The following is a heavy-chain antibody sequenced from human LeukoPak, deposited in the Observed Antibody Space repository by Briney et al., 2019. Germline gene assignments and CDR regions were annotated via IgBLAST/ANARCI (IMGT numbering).Heavy chain of an antibody. J-gene: IGHJ4*02. D-gene: IGHD6-19*01. Sequence: GGSLRLSCAASGFTFSSSAMHWVRQASGKGLEWVGRIRSKANSYATAYAASVKGRFTISRDDSKNTAYLQMNSLKTEDTAVYYCTSRVAGTDYWGQGTLVTVSS. V-gene: IGHV3-73*01. CDR2: IRSKANSYAT. CDR1: GFTFSSSA. CDR3: TSRVAGTDY.